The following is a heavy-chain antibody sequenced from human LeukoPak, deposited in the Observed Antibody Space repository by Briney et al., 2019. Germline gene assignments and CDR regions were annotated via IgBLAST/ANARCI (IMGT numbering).Heavy chain of an antibody. Sequence: ASAKVSCKASGYTFTGYYMHWVRQAPGQGLEWMGWINPNSGGTNYAQKFQGRVTMTRDTSISTAYMELSRLRSDDTAVYYCASRDVITFGGVIVPFDYWGQGTLVTVSS. CDR1: GYTFTGYY. CDR2: INPNSGGT. J-gene: IGHJ4*02. V-gene: IGHV1-2*02. CDR3: ASRDVITFGGVIVPFDY. D-gene: IGHD3-16*02.